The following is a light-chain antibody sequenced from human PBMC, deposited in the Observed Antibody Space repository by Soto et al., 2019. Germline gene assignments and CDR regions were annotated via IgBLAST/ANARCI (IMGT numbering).Light chain of an antibody. CDR3: QQYGSSIT. CDR1: QSVSSRY. CDR2: GAS. Sequence: EIGLTQSPGPLSLSPGERATLSCRASQSVSSRYLAWYQQKPGLAPRLLIYGASSRATGIPDRFSGSGSVTDFTLTISRLEPEDFAVYYCQQYGSSITLGQGTRLEIK. V-gene: IGKV3-20*01. J-gene: IGKJ5*01.